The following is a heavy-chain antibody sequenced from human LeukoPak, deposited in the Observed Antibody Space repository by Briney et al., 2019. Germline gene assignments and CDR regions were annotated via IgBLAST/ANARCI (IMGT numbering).Heavy chain of an antibody. D-gene: IGHD3/OR15-3a*01. CDR2: IVPIFGTA. Sequence: SVKVSCKASGGTFSSYAISWVRQAPGQGLEWMGGIVPIFGTANYAQKFQGRVTITADKSTSTAYMELSSLRSEDTAVYYCARELEDYYFDYWGQGTLVTVSS. V-gene: IGHV1-69*06. CDR1: GGTFSSYA. CDR3: ARELEDYYFDY. J-gene: IGHJ4*02.